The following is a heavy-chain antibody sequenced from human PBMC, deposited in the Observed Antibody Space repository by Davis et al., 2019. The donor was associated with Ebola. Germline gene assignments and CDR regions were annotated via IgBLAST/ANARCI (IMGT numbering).Heavy chain of an antibody. CDR2: ISYDGSDK. CDR3: ASPIPVPGTPENGFDI. D-gene: IGHD6-13*01. J-gene: IGHJ3*02. CDR1: GFTFSGSA. V-gene: IGHV3-30*04. Sequence: GESLKISCAASGFTFSGSAMHWVRQAPGKGLEWVAVISYDGSDKYYAGSVKGRFTISRDNSKATLYLQMTSLGAGDTALYYCASPIPVPGTPENGFDIWGQGTMVTVSS.